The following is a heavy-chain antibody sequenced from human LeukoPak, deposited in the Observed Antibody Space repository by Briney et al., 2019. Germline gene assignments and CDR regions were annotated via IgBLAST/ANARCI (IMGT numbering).Heavy chain of an antibody. V-gene: IGHV4-59*01. CDR1: GGSISSYY. J-gene: IGHJ5*02. D-gene: IGHD6-25*01. CDR3: ARAFSSGGVDP. CDR2: IYYSGST. Sequence: PSETLSLTCTVSGGSISSYYWSWIRQPPGKGLEWIGYIYYSGSTNYNPSLKSRVTISVDTSKNQFSLKLSSVTAADTAVYYCARAFSSGGVDPWGQGTLSPSPQ.